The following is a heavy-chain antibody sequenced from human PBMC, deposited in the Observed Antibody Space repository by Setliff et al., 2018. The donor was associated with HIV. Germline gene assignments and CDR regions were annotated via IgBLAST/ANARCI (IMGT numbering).Heavy chain of an antibody. V-gene: IGHV4-39*01. J-gene: IGHJ3*02. CDR1: GGSISSSSYY. CDR2: IYYSGST. D-gene: IGHD4-17*01. Sequence: PSETLSLTCTVSGGSISSSSYYWGWIRQPPGKGLEWIGSIYYSGSTYYNPSLKSRVTISVDTSKNQFSLKPSSVTAADTAVYYCARQSVRHDAFDIWGQGTMVT. CDR3: ARQSVRHDAFDI.